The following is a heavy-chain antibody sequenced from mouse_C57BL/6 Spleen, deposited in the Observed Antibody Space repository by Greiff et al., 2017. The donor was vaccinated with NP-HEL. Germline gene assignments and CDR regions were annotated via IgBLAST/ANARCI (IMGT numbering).Heavy chain of an antibody. J-gene: IGHJ2*01. CDR1: GYAFSSSW. V-gene: IGHV1-82*01. D-gene: IGHD2-3*01. CDR2: IYPGDGDT. Sequence: VQLQQSGPELVKPGASVQISCKASGYAFSSSWMTWVKPRPGKGLEWIGRIYPGDGDTNYNGKFKGKATLTADKSSSTAYMQLSSLTSEDSAVYFCAGDGYGYYFDYWGQGTTLTVSS. CDR3: AGDGYGYYFDY.